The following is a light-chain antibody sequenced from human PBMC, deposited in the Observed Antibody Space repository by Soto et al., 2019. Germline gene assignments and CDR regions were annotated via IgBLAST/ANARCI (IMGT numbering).Light chain of an antibody. J-gene: IGKJ2*01. CDR3: QQYGSSPYT. CDR1: QSVSSSY. CDR2: GAS. Sequence: EIVLTQSPGTLSLPPWERATLSCRASQSVSSSYLAWYQQKPGQAPRLLIYGASSRATGIPDRFSGSGSGTDFTLTISRLEPEDFAVYYCQQYGSSPYTFGQGTKVDIK. V-gene: IGKV3-20*01.